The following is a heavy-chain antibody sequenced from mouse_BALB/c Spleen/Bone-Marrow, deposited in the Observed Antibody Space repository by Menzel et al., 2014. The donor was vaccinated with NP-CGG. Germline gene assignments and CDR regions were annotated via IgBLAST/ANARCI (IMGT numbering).Heavy chain of an antibody. Sequence: DVMLVESGGGLVQPGESLKLSCESNEYEFPSHDMSWVRKTPEKRLELVAAINSDGGSTYYADTMERRFIISRDNSKKTLYLQMSSLRSEDTAFYYCARHGDYYGSSLFAYWGQGTLVTVSA. J-gene: IGHJ3*01. V-gene: IGHV5-2*01. CDR2: INSDGGST. CDR1: EYEFPSHD. D-gene: IGHD1-1*01. CDR3: ARHGDYYGSSLFAY.